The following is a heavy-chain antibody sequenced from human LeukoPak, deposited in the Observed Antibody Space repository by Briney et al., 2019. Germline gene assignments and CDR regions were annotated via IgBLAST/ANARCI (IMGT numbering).Heavy chain of an antibody. V-gene: IGHV1-2*02. D-gene: IGHD3-10*01. Sequence: ASVKVSCKSSGYTFTDYYIHWVRQAPGQGLEGRGWINPHSGGTNYAQNFEGRVTMTSDTSLTTSYMELSSLRSDDTAVYYCARLSVSPMVRGVYYFDYWGQGTLVTVSS. CDR2: INPHSGGT. J-gene: IGHJ4*02. CDR1: GYTFTDYY. CDR3: ARLSVSPMVRGVYYFDY.